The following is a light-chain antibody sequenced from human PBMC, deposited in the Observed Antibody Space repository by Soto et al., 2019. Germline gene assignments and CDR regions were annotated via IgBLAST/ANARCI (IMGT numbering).Light chain of an antibody. J-gene: IGKJ1*01. CDR1: QSISNW. CDR3: QQYSGPWT. CDR2: KAS. Sequence: DIQMTQSPSTLSSSVGDRVTITCRASQSISNWLAWFQQKPGKAPKLLIYKASSLQSGVPSRFSGSGSGTEFTLTISSLQPDDIATYYCQQYSGPWTFGQGTKVEIK. V-gene: IGKV1-5*03.